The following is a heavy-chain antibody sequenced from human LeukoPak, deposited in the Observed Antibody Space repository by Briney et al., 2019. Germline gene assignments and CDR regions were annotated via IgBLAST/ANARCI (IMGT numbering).Heavy chain of an antibody. V-gene: IGHV1-69*01. CDR3: ARESLSYGYFDY. J-gene: IGHJ4*02. Sequence: SVKVSCKASGGTFSSYAISWVRQAPGQGLEWMEGIIPIFGTANYAQKFQGRVTITADESTSTAYMELSSLRSEDTAVYYCARESLSYGYFDYWGQGTLVTVSS. CDR1: GGTFSSYA. D-gene: IGHD5-18*01. CDR2: IIPIFGTA.